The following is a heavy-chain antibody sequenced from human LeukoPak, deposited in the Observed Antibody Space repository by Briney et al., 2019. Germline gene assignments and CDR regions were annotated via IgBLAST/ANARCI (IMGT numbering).Heavy chain of an antibody. CDR2: ISYSWGT. Sequence: SETLSLTCTVSGGSLSTYYWSWIRQPPGKGLEWVGFISYSWGTNYNPTLKSRLTISVDTSKNQFSLKLTSVTAADTAVYYCARGSPYHPLGLFDYWGQGTLVTVSS. D-gene: IGHD3/OR15-3a*01. CDR3: ARGSPYHPLGLFDY. J-gene: IGHJ4*02. V-gene: IGHV4-59*12. CDR1: GGSLSTYY.